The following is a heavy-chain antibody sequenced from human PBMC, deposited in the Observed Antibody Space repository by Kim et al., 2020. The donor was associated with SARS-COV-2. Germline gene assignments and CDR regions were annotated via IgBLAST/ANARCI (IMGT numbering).Heavy chain of an antibody. CDR3: ARGGYSYGFFYYGMDV. J-gene: IGHJ6*02. V-gene: IGHV4-34*01. Sequence: SETLSLTCAVYGGSFSGYYWSWIRQPPGKGLEWIGEINHSGSTNYNPSLKSRVTISVDTSKNQFSLKLSSVTAADTAVYYCARGGYSYGFFYYGMDVWGQGTTVTVSS. D-gene: IGHD5-18*01. CDR1: GGSFSGYY. CDR2: INHSGST.